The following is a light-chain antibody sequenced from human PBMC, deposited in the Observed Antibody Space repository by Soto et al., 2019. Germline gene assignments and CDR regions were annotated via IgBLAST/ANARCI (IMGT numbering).Light chain of an antibody. V-gene: IGLV2-14*01. CDR3: TSYASSSTHVV. CDR2: DVN. CDR1: SSDIGGYDF. J-gene: IGLJ2*01. Sequence: QSALTQPASVSGSPGQSITLSCTGTSSDIGGYDFVSWYQRYPGKAPKLIIYDVNNRPSGDSNRFSGSKSGNTASLTISGLQAEDEADYYCTSYASSSTHVVFGGGTKLTVL.